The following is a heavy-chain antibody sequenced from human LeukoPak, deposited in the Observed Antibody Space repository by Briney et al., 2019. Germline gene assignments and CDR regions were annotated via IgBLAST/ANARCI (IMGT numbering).Heavy chain of an antibody. J-gene: IGHJ4*02. CDR1: GGSISSYY. D-gene: IGHD1-26*01. Sequence: SETLSLTCTVSGGSISSYYWSWIRQPPGKGLEWIGYIYYSGSTNYNPSLKSRVTISVDTSKNQFSLKLSSVTAADTAAYYCARASGSASFDYWGQGTLVTVSS. V-gene: IGHV4-59*01. CDR3: ARASGSASFDY. CDR2: IYYSGST.